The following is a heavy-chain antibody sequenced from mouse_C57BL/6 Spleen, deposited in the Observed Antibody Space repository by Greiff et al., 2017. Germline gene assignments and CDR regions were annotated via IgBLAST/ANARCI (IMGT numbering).Heavy chain of an antibody. CDR1: GYTFTDYY. CDR3: ARAPLYYDYDDGPFAY. Sequence: QVQLQQSGAELVRPGASVKLSCKASGYTFTDYYINWVKQRPGQGLEWIARIYPGSGNTYYNEKFKGKATLTAEKSSSTAYMQLSSLTSEDSAVYFCARAPLYYDYDDGPFAYWGQGTLVTVSA. CDR2: IYPGSGNT. J-gene: IGHJ3*01. D-gene: IGHD2-4*01. V-gene: IGHV1-76*01.